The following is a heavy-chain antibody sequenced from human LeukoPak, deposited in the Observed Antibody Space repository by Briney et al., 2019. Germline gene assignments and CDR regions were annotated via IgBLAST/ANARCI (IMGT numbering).Heavy chain of an antibody. V-gene: IGHV3-23*01. CDR3: AKRGVVIRGLLVIGYHQEAYHYDF. CDR2: ISERGGST. J-gene: IGHJ4*02. D-gene: IGHD3-10*01. Sequence: PGGSLRLSCVVSGISPSNYAMTWVRQAPGKGLEWVSYISERGGSTTYADSVKGRFTISRDTSLNTLYLQMNNLRAEDTAVYFCAKRGVVIRGLLVIGYHQEAYHYDFWGQGVLVTVSS. CDR1: GISPSNYA.